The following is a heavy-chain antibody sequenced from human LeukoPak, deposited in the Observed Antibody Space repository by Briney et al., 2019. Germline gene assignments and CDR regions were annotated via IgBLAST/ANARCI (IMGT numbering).Heavy chain of an antibody. J-gene: IGHJ4*02. V-gene: IGHV4-59*11. D-gene: IGHD3-22*01. CDR3: ARSRSSGYYSDY. CDR1: GGSISSHY. Sequence: SETLSLTCTVSGGSISSHYWSWIRQPPGKGLEWIGYIYYSGSTNHNPSLKSRVTISVDTSKNQFSLKLSSVTAADTAVYYCARSRSSGYYSDYWGQGTLVTVSS. CDR2: IYYSGST.